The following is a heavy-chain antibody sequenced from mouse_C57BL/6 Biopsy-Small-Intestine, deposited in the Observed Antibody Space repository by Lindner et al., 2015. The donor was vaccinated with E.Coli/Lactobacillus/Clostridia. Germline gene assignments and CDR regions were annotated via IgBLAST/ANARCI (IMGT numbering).Heavy chain of an antibody. Sequence: VQLQESGPELVKPGASVKISCKASGYAFSSYWMNWVKQRPGKGLEWIGQIYPGDGDTNYNGKFKGKATLTADKSSSTAYMQLSGLTSEDSAVYFCARSPSPYFDYWGQGTTLTVSS. D-gene: IGHD6-1*01. V-gene: IGHV1-80*01. J-gene: IGHJ2*01. CDR3: ARSPSPYFDY. CDR1: GYAFSSYW. CDR2: IYPGDGDT.